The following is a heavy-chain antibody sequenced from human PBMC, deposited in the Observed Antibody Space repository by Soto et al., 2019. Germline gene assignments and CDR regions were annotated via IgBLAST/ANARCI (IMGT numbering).Heavy chain of an antibody. D-gene: IGHD3-3*01. V-gene: IGHV3-23*01. Sequence: EVHLLGSGGGLVQPGGSLRLSCSASGFTFTSYAMSWVRQAPGKGLEWVSGISGSGGDTKSADSVKGRFTISRDNFKNMLYLQMNSLRAEDTAVYYCAKHDFWTLYNTGLDSWGQGTLVTVSS. CDR3: AKHDFWTLYNTGLDS. J-gene: IGHJ4*02. CDR1: GFTFTSYA. CDR2: ISGSGGDT.